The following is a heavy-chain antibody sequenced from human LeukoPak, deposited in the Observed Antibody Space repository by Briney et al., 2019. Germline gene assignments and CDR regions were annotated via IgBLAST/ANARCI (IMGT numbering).Heavy chain of an antibody. CDR3: ARDPAGTVAHS. V-gene: IGHV4-59*01. CDR2: VYYSGTT. J-gene: IGHJ4*02. D-gene: IGHD1-7*01. CDR1: GGSISTYY. Sequence: PSETLSLTCTVSGGSISTYYRSWIRQRPGKGLEWIGFVYYSGTTEYNPSLKSRTTISVDTSKNQFSLELSSVTAADTAVYYCARDPAGTVAHSWGQGILVTVSS.